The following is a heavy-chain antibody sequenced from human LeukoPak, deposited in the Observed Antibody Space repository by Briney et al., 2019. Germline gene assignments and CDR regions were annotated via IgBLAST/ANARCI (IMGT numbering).Heavy chain of an antibody. CDR3: ARRGAHYDFWSGYFLNLDY. CDR2: INHSGST. V-gene: IGHV4-34*01. Sequence: SETLSLTCAVYGGSFSGYYWSWIRQPPGKGLEWIGEINHSGSTNYNPSLKSRVTISVDTSKNQFSLKLSSVTAADTAVYYCARRGAHYDFWSGYFLNLDYWGQGTLVTVSS. J-gene: IGHJ4*02. D-gene: IGHD3-3*01. CDR1: GGSFSGYY.